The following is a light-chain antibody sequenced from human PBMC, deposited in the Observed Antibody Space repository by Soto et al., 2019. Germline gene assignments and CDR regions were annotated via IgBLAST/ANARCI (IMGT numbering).Light chain of an antibody. CDR1: QSVYSSY. J-gene: IGKJ1*01. V-gene: IGKV3-20*01. CDR3: QQYTNSPLT. Sequence: EVVLTQSPGTLSLSPGERATLSCRASQSVYSSYLAWYRQKPGQAPRLLIYGASSRATGIPDRFSGSGSGTDFTLTISRLEPEDFAVYYCQQYTNSPLTFGQGTKVEIK. CDR2: GAS.